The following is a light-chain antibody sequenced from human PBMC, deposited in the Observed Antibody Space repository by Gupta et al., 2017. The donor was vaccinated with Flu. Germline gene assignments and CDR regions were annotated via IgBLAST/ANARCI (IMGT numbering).Light chain of an antibody. V-gene: IGLV3-19*01. CDR2: AKN. CDR3: NSRDSTDNHQAV. Sequence: GDSLSNSYASRYQQQQGQAPVLLIYAKNIRPSGIPDRFSGSSSGNTAYLTITGAQAEDEADYYCNSRDSTDNHQAVFGGGTKLTVL. J-gene: IGLJ2*01. CDR1: SLSNSY.